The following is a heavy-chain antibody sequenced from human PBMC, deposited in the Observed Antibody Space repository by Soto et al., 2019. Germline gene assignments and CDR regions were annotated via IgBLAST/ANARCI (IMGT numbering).Heavy chain of an antibody. CDR3: SRGTYYPQSSGLHADY. V-gene: IGHV3-30*03. D-gene: IGHD3-22*01. CDR1: GFSFNDYA. Sequence: PVGSLRLSCATSGFSFNDYAMYWVRQAPGQGLEWVAIISSDGHHQFYLDNLRGRSTVSRDNSKNTLYLQMNSLRPEDTAVYYCSRGTYYPQSSGLHADYWGPGTVVTVSS. J-gene: IGHJ4*02. CDR2: ISSDGHHQ.